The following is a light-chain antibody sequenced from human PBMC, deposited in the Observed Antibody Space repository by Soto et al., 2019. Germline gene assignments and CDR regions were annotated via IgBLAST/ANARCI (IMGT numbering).Light chain of an antibody. CDR2: EAS. Sequence: DFQMTQSPSSLSASVGDRVTITCRASQDIRDDLDWFQQTPGKAPELLIYEASTLQRGVPSRFSGSGSGTEFTLTISSLQPEDFATYYCLQYSTYPWTFGQGTNVEIK. CDR1: QDIRDD. CDR3: LQYSTYPWT. J-gene: IGKJ1*01. V-gene: IGKV1-17*01.